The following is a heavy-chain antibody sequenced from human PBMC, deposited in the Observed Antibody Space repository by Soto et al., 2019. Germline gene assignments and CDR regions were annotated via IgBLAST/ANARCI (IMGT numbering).Heavy chain of an antibody. J-gene: IGHJ6*01. Sequence: PGGSLRLSCAASGFTFSNSAMNWVRQAPGKGLEWVSLISNNGGIASHADSVQGRLIISRDNSINTLYLQMNRLRAADTAVYYCAKSGSGCYYSVWGHRATVTVSS. CDR2: ISNNGGIA. CDR1: GFTFSNSA. D-gene: IGHD3-10*01. V-gene: IGHV3-23*01. CDR3: AKSGSGCYYSV.